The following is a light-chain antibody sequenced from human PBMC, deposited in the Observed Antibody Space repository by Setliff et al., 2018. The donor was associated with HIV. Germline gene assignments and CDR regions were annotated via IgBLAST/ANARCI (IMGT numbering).Light chain of an antibody. CDR2: EVT. Sequence: QSALTPPPSASGSPGQSVTISCTGTTSDVGAYNYVSWYQQHQGKAPKLIIYEVTKRPSGVPDRFSGSKSGNTASLTVSGLQAEDEADYYCSSHGAIGVFGTGSKGIVL. V-gene: IGLV2-8*01. J-gene: IGLJ1*01. CDR1: TSDVGAYNY. CDR3: SSHGAIGV.